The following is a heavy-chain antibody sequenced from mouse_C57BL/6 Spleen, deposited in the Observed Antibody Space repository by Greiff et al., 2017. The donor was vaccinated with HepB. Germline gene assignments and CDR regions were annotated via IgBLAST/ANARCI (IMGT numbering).Heavy chain of an antibody. Sequence: QVQLQQSGAELVRPGASVKLSCKASGYTFTDYYINWVKQRPGQGLEWIARIYPGSGNTYYNEKFKGKATLTAEKSSSTAYMQLSSLTSEDSAVYFCARERDYEGDYFDYWGQGTTLTVSS. CDR1: GYTFTDYY. D-gene: IGHD2-4*01. V-gene: IGHV1-76*01. J-gene: IGHJ2*01. CDR2: IYPGSGNT. CDR3: ARERDYEGDYFDY.